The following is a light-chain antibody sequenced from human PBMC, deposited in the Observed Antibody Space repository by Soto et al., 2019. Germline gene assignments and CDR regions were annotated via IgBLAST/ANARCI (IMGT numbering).Light chain of an antibody. V-gene: IGLV1-51*01. J-gene: IGLJ2*01. CDR2: DNN. Sequence: QSVLTQPPSVSAAPGQKVTISCSGSSSNIGRNYVSWYQQVPGTAPKLLIYDNNKRPSGIPDRFSGSKSGTSATLGITGLQTGDEADYYCGTWDSNLSALFGGGTKVTVL. CDR1: SSNIGRNY. CDR3: GTWDSNLSAL.